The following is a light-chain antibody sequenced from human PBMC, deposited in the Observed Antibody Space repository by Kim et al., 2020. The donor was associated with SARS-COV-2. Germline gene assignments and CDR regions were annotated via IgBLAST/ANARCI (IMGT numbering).Light chain of an antibody. CDR1: QSVSRN. J-gene: IGKJ1*01. Sequence: ASVGDRVNITCRASQSVSRNLNWYQHKPGKAPNLLIYTTSTLQSGVPSRFSGSGSGTDFTLTISSLQPEDFATYYCQQSYSVPLTFGQGTKVDIK. V-gene: IGKV1-39*01. CDR2: TTS. CDR3: QQSYSVPLT.